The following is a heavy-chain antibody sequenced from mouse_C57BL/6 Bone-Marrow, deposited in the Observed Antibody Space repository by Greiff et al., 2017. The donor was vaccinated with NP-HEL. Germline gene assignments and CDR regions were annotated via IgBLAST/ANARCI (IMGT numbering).Heavy chain of an antibody. D-gene: IGHD2-3*01. CDR1: GYTFTGYW. Sequence: VKLQQSGAELMKPGASVKLSCKATGYTFTGYWIEWVKQRPGHGLEWIGEILPGSGSTNYNEKFKGKATFTADTSSNTAYMQLSSLTTEDSAIYNCGSMVTSSYGYYCVWGTGTTVTVSS. J-gene: IGHJ1*03. V-gene: IGHV1-9*01. CDR2: ILPGSGST. CDR3: GSMVTSSYGYYCV.